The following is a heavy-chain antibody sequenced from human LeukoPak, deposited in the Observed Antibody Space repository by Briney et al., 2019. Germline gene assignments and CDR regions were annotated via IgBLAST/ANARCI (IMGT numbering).Heavy chain of an antibody. V-gene: IGHV3-48*03. CDR3: ARGGYSGSYGYY. D-gene: IGHD1-26*01. Sequence: GGSLRLSCAASGFTFSSYEMNWVRQAPGKGLEWVSYISSSGSTIYYADSVKGRFTISRDNAKNSLYLQMNSLRAEDTAVYYCARGGYSGSYGYYWGQGTLVTVSS. CDR2: ISSSGSTI. CDR1: GFTFSSYE. J-gene: IGHJ4*02.